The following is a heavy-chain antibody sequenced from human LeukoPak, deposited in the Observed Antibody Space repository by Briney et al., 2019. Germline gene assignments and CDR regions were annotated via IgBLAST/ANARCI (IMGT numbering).Heavy chain of an antibody. CDR2: IIPILGIA. V-gene: IGHV1-69*04. CDR1: GYTFTSYG. CDR3: ARGSSSMIDY. J-gene: IGHJ4*02. D-gene: IGHD6-13*01. Sequence: ASVKVSCKASGYTFTSYGISWVRQAPGQGLEWMGRIIPILGIANYAQKFQGRVTITADKSTSTAYMELSSLRSEDTAVYYCARGSSSMIDYWGQGTLVTVSS.